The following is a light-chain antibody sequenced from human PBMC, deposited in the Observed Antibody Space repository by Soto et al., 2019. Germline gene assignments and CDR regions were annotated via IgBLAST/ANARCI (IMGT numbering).Light chain of an antibody. V-gene: IGLV2-14*03. CDR1: SSDVGGYNY. CDR3: CSYTTSNTRQIV. J-gene: IGLJ1*01. Sequence: QSVLTQPASVSGSPGQSITISCTGTSSDVGGYNYVSWYQHHPGKAPKLLIYDVSNRPSGVSNRFSGSKSDNTASLTISGLQPEDEADYYCCSYTTSNTRQIVFGTGTKVTVL. CDR2: DVS.